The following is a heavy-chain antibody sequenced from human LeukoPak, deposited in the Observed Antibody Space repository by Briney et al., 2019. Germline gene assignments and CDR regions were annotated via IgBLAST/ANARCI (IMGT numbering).Heavy chain of an antibody. CDR3: AREDIVVVPAAMNYYYYGMDV. CDR2: INPNSGGT. Sequence: ASVKVSCKASGYTFTGYYMHWVRQAPGQGLEWMGWINPNSGGTNYAQKFQGRVTMTRDTSISTAYMELSRLRSDDTAVYYCAREDIVVVPAAMNYYYYGMDVWGQGTTVTVS. J-gene: IGHJ6*02. CDR1: GYTFTGYY. D-gene: IGHD2-2*01. V-gene: IGHV1-2*02.